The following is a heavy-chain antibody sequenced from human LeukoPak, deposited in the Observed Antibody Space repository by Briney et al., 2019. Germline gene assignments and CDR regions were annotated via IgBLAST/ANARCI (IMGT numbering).Heavy chain of an antibody. Sequence: GRSLRLSCAASGFTFDDYAMHWVRHAPGKGLEWVSGISWNSGSIGYADSVKGRFTISRDNAKNSLYLQMNSLRAEDTALYYCAKATADGPIFDYWGQGTLVTVSS. V-gene: IGHV3-9*01. CDR3: AKATADGPIFDY. CDR2: ISWNSGSI. J-gene: IGHJ4*02. D-gene: IGHD6-19*01. CDR1: GFTFDDYA.